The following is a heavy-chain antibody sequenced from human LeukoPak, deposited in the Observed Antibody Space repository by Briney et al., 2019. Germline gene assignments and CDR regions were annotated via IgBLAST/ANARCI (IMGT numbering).Heavy chain of an antibody. J-gene: IGHJ4*02. Sequence: GGSLRLSCAASELTLSSNYMSWIRQAPGRGLEWVSFIYSGGSTYYADSVRGRFIISRDNSKNTLYLQMNSLRAEDTAVYYCAKSGYNRFDYWGQGTLVTVSS. CDR1: ELTLSSNY. V-gene: IGHV3-53*01. D-gene: IGHD5-24*01. CDR2: IYSGGST. CDR3: AKSGYNRFDY.